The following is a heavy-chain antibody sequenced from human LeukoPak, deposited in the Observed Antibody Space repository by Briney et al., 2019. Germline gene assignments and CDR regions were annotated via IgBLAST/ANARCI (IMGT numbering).Heavy chain of an antibody. Sequence: GGSLRLSCTASGFTFSSYWMSWVRQAPGKGLEWVANIKQDGSDKYCVDFVKGRFTISRDNAKNSLYLQMNSLRAEDTAVYYCARLRIDASTDYFDYWGQGTLVTVSS. J-gene: IGHJ4*02. V-gene: IGHV3-7*03. D-gene: IGHD2/OR15-2a*01. CDR3: ARLRIDASTDYFDY. CDR1: GFTFSSYW. CDR2: IKQDGSDK.